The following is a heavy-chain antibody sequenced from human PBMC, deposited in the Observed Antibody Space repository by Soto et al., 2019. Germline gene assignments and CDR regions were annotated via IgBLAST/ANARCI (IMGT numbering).Heavy chain of an antibody. CDR2: IVVASGQT. D-gene: IGHD2-15*01. V-gene: IGHV1-58*02. J-gene: IGHJ6*02. CDR3: SADRPDIGVGWWV. Sequence: SVKVSCKASGSGFISSGIQWVRQAHGQRLEWIGWIVVASGQTNYAQNFRGRVAITRDTSTATAYIELTGLTSEDTAVYFCSADRPDIGVGWWVWAQGTTVTVSS. CDR1: GSGFISSG.